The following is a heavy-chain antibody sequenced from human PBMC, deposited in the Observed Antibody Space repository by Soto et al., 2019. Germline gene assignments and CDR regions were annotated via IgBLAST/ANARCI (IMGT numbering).Heavy chain of an antibody. CDR3: ARVPRDSSGYYQLNWFDP. J-gene: IGHJ5*02. V-gene: IGHV5-51*01. CDR2: IYPGDSDT. Sequence: GESLKISCKGSGYSFTSYWVDWVRQMPGKGLEWMGIIYPGDSDTRYSPSFQGQVTISADKSISTAYLQWSSLKASDTAMYYCARVPRDSSGYYQLNWFDPWGQGTLVTVSS. CDR1: GYSFTSYW. D-gene: IGHD3-22*01.